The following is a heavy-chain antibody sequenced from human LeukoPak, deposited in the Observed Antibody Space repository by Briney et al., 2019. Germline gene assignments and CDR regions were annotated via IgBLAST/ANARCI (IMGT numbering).Heavy chain of an antibody. CDR2: ISWNSGSI. Sequence: GGSLRLSCAASGFTFDDYAMHWVRQAPGKGLEWVSGISWNSGSIGYADSVKGRFTISRDNAKNSLYLQMNRLRAEDTALYYCARDRYGDFSFYCFDYWGQGTLVTVSS. V-gene: IGHV3-9*01. CDR1: GFTFDDYA. D-gene: IGHD4-17*01. J-gene: IGHJ4*02. CDR3: ARDRYGDFSFYCFDY.